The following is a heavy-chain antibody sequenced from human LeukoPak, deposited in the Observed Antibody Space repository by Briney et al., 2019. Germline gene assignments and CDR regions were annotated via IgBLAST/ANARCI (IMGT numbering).Heavy chain of an antibody. Sequence: GGSLRLSCAASGFTFSTYWMHWVRQAPGKGLVWVSRINGDGSSTSYADSVKGRFTISRDNAKNSLYLQMNSLRDEDTAVYYCARDYYGMDVWGQGTTVTVSS. CDR3: ARDYYGMDV. J-gene: IGHJ6*02. CDR1: GFTFSTYW. V-gene: IGHV3-74*01. CDR2: INGDGSST.